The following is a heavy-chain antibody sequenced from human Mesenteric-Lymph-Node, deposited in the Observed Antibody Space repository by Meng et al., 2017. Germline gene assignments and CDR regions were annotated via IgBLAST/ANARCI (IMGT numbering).Heavy chain of an antibody. CDR3: ARRPNKRGDAFDI. D-gene: IGHD1/OR15-1a*01. CDR1: GYTFTTYW. CDR2: FNPGNSDT. Sequence: GESLKISCQGSGYTFTTYWIVWVRQMPGKGLEWVGIFNPGNSDTRNNPSFQGRVTMSADNSVSTAYLQWSSLEASDTAMYYCARRPNKRGDAFDIWGQGTMVTVSS. J-gene: IGHJ3*02. V-gene: IGHV5-51*01.